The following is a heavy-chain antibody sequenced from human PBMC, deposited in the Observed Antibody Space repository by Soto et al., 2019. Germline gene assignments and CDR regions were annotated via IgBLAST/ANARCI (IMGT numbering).Heavy chain of an antibody. CDR2: IFYSGST. CDR1: GGSISSYY. D-gene: IGHD2-21*02. Sequence: SETLSLTCSVSGGSISSYYWSWIRQPPGKGLEWIGYIFYSGSTNQNPSLKSRVTISVDTSKNQFSLKLRSVTAADTAVYYCARTALGWFDPWGQGTLVTVSS. V-gene: IGHV4-59*01. CDR3: ARTALGWFDP. J-gene: IGHJ5*02.